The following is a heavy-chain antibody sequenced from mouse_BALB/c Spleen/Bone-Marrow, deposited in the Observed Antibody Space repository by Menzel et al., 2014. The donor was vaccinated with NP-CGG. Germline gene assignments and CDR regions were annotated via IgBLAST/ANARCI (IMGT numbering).Heavy chain of an antibody. J-gene: IGHJ3*01. D-gene: IGHD1-2*01. V-gene: IGHV4-1*02. CDR1: GFDFSTFW. CDR2: INPDRSTI. Sequence: EVQLQQSGGGLVQPGGSLKLSCAASGFDFSTFWMSWVRQAPGKGLEWIGEINPDRSTINYRPSLKDKFIISGDNAKNTLYLLMSKVRSEDTALYYCARLHYYGYGAYWGQGTLVTVSA. CDR3: ARLHYYGYGAY.